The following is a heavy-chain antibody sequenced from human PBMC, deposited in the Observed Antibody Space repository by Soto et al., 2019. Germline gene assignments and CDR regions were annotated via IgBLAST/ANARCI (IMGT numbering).Heavy chain of an antibody. D-gene: IGHD2-15*01. CDR3: AKGGGREVVAFDS. CDR1: GGSITSRNW. Sequence: QVQLRESGPGLVKPSGTLSLTCGVSGGSITSRNWWSWVRQPPGKGLEWIGDIWHSGCTNFNPSLKGRVAISIDESRNEFSLNLTSVTAADTAMYYCAKGGGREVVAFDSWGQGALVIVSS. J-gene: IGHJ4*02. V-gene: IGHV4-4*02. CDR2: IWHSGCT.